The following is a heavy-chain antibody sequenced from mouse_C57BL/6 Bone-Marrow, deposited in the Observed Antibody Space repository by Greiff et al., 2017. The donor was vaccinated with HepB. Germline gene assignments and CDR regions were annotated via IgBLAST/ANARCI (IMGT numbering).Heavy chain of an antibody. Sequence: VKLMESGPELVKPGASVKISCKASGYAFSSSWMNWVKQRPGKGLEWIGRIYPGDGDTNYNGKFKGKATLTADKSSSTAYMQLSSLTSEDSAVYFCARGRLRRFAYWSQGTLVTVSA. J-gene: IGHJ3*01. CDR1: GYAFSSSW. V-gene: IGHV1-82*01. CDR2: IYPGDGDT. CDR3: ARGRLRRFAY. D-gene: IGHD2-4*01.